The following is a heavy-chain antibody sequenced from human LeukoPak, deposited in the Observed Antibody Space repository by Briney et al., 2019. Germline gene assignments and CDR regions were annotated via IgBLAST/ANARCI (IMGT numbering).Heavy chain of an antibody. CDR1: GDSISLYY. V-gene: IGHV4-59*05. D-gene: IGHD3-10*01. CDR3: ARRVVRGVMRYYFDY. CDR2: IYYSGST. J-gene: IGHJ4*02. Sequence: SETLSLTCSVSGDSISLYYWTWIRQPPGKGLEWIGSIYYSGSTYYNPSLKSRVTISVDTSKNQFSLKLSSVTAADTAVYYCARRVVRGVMRYYFDYWGQGTLVTVSS.